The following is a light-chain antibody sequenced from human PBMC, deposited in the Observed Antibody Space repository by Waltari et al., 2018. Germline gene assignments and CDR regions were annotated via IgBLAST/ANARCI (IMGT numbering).Light chain of an antibody. CDR1: ALPNQN. V-gene: IGLV3-25*03. Sequence: SYELTQPPSVSVSPGQTARITCSGDALPNQNAYWYQQKSGQAPVVIIYKDTERPSGIPERFSGSTSGTIVTLTISGVQAEDEADYYCQSADSSSKFQVFGGGTKLTVL. J-gene: IGLJ2*01. CDR3: QSADSSSKFQV. CDR2: KDT.